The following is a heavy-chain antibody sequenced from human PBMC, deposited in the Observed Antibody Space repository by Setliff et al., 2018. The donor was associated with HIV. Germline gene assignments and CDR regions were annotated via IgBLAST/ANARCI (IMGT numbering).Heavy chain of an antibody. CDR2: INPKSGGT. CDR1: GYSFSDYY. Sequence: GASVKVSCKASGYSFSDYYMHWVRQAPGQGLEWMGWINPKSGGTNSALKFQGRVTTTRDTSISTAYMELSRLRSDDTAVYYCARDGGGPGDYYYYYMDVWAKGTTVTVSS. V-gene: IGHV1-2*02. J-gene: IGHJ6*03. CDR3: ARDGGGPGDYYYYYMDV. D-gene: IGHD3-16*01.